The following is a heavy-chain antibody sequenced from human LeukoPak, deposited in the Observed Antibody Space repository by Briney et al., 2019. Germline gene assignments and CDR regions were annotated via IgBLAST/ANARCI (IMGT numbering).Heavy chain of an antibody. CDR1: GYSISSGYY. Sequence: SETLSLTCTVSGYSISSGYYWGWIRQPPGKGLEWIGSIYHSGSTYYNPSLKSRVTISVDTSKNQFSLKLSSVTAADTAVCYCARVESSGWYHYYYMDVWGKGTTVTVSS. V-gene: IGHV4-38-2*02. J-gene: IGHJ6*03. D-gene: IGHD6-19*01. CDR3: ARVESSGWYHYYYMDV. CDR2: IYHSGST.